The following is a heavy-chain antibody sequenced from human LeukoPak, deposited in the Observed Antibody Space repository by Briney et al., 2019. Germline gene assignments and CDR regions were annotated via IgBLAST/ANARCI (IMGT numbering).Heavy chain of an antibody. D-gene: IGHD6-19*01. J-gene: IGHJ4*02. V-gene: IGHV3-15*01. CDR3: TTDAGYSSGCLFPN. Sequence: PGGSLRLSCAASGFTFSNYAMSWVRQAPGRGLEWVGRIKSKTDGGTTDYAAPVKGRFTISRDDSKNTLYLQMNSLKTEDTAVYYCTTDAGYSSGCLFPNWDQGTLVTVSS. CDR1: GFTFSNYA. CDR2: IKSKTDGGTT.